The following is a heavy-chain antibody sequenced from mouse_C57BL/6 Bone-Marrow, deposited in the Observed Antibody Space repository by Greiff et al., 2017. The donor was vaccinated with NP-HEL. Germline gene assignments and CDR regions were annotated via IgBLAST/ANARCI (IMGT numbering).Heavy chain of an antibody. CDR3: AITTVVHHYAMDY. V-gene: IGHV1-82*01. CDR1: GYAFSSSW. J-gene: IGHJ4*01. CDR2: IYPGDGDT. Sequence: QVQLQQSGPELVKPGASVKISCKASGYAFSSSWMNWVKQRPGKGLEWIGRIYPGDGDTNYNGKFKGKATLTADKSSSTAYMQLSSLTSDDSAVYFCAITTVVHHYAMDYWGQGTSVTVSS. D-gene: IGHD1-1*01.